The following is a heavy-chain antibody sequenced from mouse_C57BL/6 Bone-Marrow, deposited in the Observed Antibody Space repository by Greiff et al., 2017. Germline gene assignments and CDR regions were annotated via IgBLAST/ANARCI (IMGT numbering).Heavy chain of an antibody. Sequence: EVKLVESEGGLVQPGSSMKLSCTASGFTFSDYYMAWVRQVPEKGLEWVANLNYDGSSTYYLDSLKSRFIISRDNAKHILYLQMISLKSEDTATYYCARVSKDAMDYWGQGTSVTVSS. CDR3: ARVSKDAMDY. D-gene: IGHD1-3*01. CDR1: GFTFSDYY. J-gene: IGHJ4*01. V-gene: IGHV5-16*01. CDR2: LNYDGSST.